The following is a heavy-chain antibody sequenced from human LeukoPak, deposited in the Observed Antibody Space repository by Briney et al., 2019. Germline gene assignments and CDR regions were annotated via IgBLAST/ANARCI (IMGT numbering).Heavy chain of an antibody. CDR1: GFTFSSYS. CDR2: IKQDGSEK. Sequence: PGGSLRLSCAASGFTFSSYSMNWVRQAPGKGLEWVANIKQDGSEKYYVDSVKGRFTISRDNAKNSLYLQMNSLRAEDTAVYYCARSYYVWGSYPPDDYWGQGTLVTVSS. V-gene: IGHV3-7*01. J-gene: IGHJ4*02. CDR3: ARSYYVWGSYPPDDY. D-gene: IGHD3-16*02.